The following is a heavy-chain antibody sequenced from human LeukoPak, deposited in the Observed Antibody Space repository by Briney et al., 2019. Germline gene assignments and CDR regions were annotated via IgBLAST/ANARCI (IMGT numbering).Heavy chain of an antibody. CDR2: IRYDGTNK. CDR1: GFTFSNYG. D-gene: IGHD3-22*01. Sequence: PGGSLRLSRAASGFTFSNYGMYWVRQAPGEGLEWVAFIRYDGTNKYYADSVRGRFTISRDNSKNTLYLQMSSLRVEDTAVYYCAKYYYESSGASPFDYWGQGTLVTVSS. V-gene: IGHV3-30*02. CDR3: AKYYYESSGASPFDY. J-gene: IGHJ4*02.